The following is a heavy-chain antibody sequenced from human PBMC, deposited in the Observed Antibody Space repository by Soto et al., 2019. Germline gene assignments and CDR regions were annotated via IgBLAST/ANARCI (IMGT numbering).Heavy chain of an antibody. D-gene: IGHD1-20*01. CDR3: ARLVYNYFDY. Sequence: QVQLQESGPGLVKSSETLSLTCTVSGGSISSYSWSWIRQPPGKGLEWIGYIFYSGSTNYNTSLKTRVTLSVDTSKNQFSLKLSSVTAADTAVYYCARLVYNYFDYWGQGTLVTVSS. CDR1: GGSISSYS. J-gene: IGHJ4*02. V-gene: IGHV4-59*01. CDR2: IFYSGST.